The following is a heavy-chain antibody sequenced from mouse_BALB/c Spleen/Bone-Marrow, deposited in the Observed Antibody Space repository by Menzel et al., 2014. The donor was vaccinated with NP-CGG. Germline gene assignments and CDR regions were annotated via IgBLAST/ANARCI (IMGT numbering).Heavy chain of an antibody. CDR3: ARAGLSTDY. Sequence: ESGAELVRPGSSVKISCKTSGYAFSFYWMNWVKQRPGQGLEWIGQIYPGDGDTNYNGKFKGKATLTADTSSGTAYMQLSSLTSEDSAVYFCARAGLSTDYWGQGTSLTVSS. D-gene: IGHD1-1*01. V-gene: IGHV1-80*01. J-gene: IGHJ2*02. CDR2: IYPGDGDT. CDR1: GYAFSFYW.